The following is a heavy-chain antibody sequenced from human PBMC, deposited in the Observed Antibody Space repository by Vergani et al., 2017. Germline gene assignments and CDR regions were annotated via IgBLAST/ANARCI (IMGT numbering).Heavy chain of an antibody. V-gene: IGHV3-23*01. D-gene: IGHD2-21*02. Sequence: EVQLLESGGGLVQPGGSLRLSCAASGFTFSSYAMSWVRQAPGKGLEWVSAISGSGGSTYYADAVKGRFTISRDNSKNTLYLQMNSLRAEDTAVYYCAKYRIGDSNTFDYWGQGTLVTVSS. CDR1: GFTFSSYA. CDR3: AKYRIGDSNTFDY. CDR2: ISGSGGST. J-gene: IGHJ4*02.